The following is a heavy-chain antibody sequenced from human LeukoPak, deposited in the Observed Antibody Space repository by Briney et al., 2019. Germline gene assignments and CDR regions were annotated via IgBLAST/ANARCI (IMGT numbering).Heavy chain of an antibody. CDR3: ATMGYDFWSGYWPDY. Sequence: GGSLRPSCAASGFTFSSYAMSWVRQAPGKGLEWVSTISGSGGGTDYADSVKGRFTISRDNSKNTLYLQMDSLGAEDTAEYYCATMGYDFWSGYWPDYWGQGTLVTVSS. CDR1: GFTFSSYA. CDR2: ISGSGGGT. J-gene: IGHJ4*02. V-gene: IGHV3-23*01. D-gene: IGHD3-3*01.